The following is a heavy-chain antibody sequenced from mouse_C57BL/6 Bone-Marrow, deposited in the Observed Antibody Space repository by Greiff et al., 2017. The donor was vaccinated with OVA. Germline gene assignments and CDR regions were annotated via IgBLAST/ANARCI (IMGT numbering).Heavy chain of an antibody. CDR1: GYTFTSYR. J-gene: IGHJ2*01. Sequence: QVQLQQPGAELVKPGASVKMSCQASGYTFTSYRITWVKQTPGQGLEWLGAIYPGSGSTTYNEKIKSKATLPVDTSSSTDYIQLSSLTSEDSAVYYCARLHYWGQGTTLTVSS. CDR2: IYPGSGST. CDR3: ARLHY. V-gene: IGHV1-55*01.